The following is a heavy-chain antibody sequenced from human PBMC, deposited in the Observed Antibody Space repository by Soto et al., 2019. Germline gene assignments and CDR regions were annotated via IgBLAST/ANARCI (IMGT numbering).Heavy chain of an antibody. CDR2: ITADGGGT. Sequence: PGGSLRLSCTASGVTFSSYIMNWVRQAPGKGLEWISTITADGGGTFYAASVKGRFTISRDNSKNTLYLQMDNLRAEDTAVYYCARDTGDTWFDPWGQGTLVTVSS. D-gene: IGHD7-27*01. CDR3: ARDTGDTWFDP. V-gene: IGHV3-23*01. CDR1: GVTFSSYI. J-gene: IGHJ5*02.